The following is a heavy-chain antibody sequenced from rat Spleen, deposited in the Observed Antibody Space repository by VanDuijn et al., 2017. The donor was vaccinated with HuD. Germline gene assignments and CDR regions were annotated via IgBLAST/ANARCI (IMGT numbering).Heavy chain of an antibody. CDR1: GYSITSSYR. J-gene: IGHJ2*01. D-gene: IGHD1-9*01. V-gene: IGHV3-3*01. CDR2: INSAGST. Sequence: EVQLQESGPGLVKPSQSLSLTCSVTGYSITSSYRWNWIRKFPGNKLEWMGYINSAGSTNYNPSLKSRISITRDTSKNQFFLQVNSVTTEDTATYYCARLDYGYTYNFDYWGQGVMVTVSS. CDR3: ARLDYGYTYNFDY.